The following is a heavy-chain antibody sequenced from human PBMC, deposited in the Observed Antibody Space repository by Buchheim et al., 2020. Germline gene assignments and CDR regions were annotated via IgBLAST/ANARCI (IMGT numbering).Heavy chain of an antibody. Sequence: QVQLVESGGGLVKPGGSLRLTCAVSGLSFSDDYMSWIRQAPGKGLEWVAYISTTGSYTKYADSVEARFTISRDNTKNSVFLEMNSLRAEDTAVYYCARHVTYLQWFRKSNEYYFDHWGQGT. CDR1: GLSFSDDY. D-gene: IGHD3-10*01. CDR3: ARHVTYLQWFRKSNEYYFDH. V-gene: IGHV3-11*05. J-gene: IGHJ4*02. CDR2: ISTTGSYT.